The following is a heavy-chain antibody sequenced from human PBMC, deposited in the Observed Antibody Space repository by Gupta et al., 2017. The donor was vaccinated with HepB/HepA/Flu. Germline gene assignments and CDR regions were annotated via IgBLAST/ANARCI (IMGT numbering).Heavy chain of an antibody. V-gene: IGHV1-2*02. D-gene: IGHD2-21*01. CDR3: ARAYCGGDCYPSDYFDY. CDR1: GYTFTGYY. CDR2: INPNSGGT. J-gene: IGHJ4*02. Sequence: QVQLVQSGAEVKKPGASVKVSCKASGYTFTGYYMHWVRQAPGQGLEWMGWINPNSGGTNYAQKLQGRVTMTRDTSISTAYMELSRLRSEDTAVYYCARAYCGGDCYPSDYFDYWGQGTLVTVSS.